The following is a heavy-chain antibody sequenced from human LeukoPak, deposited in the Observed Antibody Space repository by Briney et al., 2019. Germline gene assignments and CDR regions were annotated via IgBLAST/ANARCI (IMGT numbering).Heavy chain of an antibody. CDR3: ALPTVLTFGGVIVQYYFDY. CDR2: FDPEDGET. D-gene: IGHD3-16*02. J-gene: IGHJ4*02. CDR1: GYTLTELS. Sequence: ASVKVSCKASGYTLTELSMHWVRQAPGKGLEWMGGFDPEDGETIYAQKFQGRVTMTEDTSTDTAYMELSSLRSEDTAVYYCALPTVLTFGGVIVQYYFDYWGQGTLVTVSS. V-gene: IGHV1-24*01.